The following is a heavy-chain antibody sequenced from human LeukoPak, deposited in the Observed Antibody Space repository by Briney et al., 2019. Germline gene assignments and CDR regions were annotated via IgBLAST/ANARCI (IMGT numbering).Heavy chain of an antibody. J-gene: IGHJ4*02. Sequence: PGGSLRLSCAVSGFTVSGNYMSWVRQAPGKGLEWVSLIYSGGTTYYSDSVKGRFTISRDNSKNKWYLQMNSLRAEDTAVYYCARRAGGYSHPYDYWGQGILVTVSS. V-gene: IGHV3-53*01. D-gene: IGHD4-23*01. CDR2: IYSGGTT. CDR1: GFTVSGNY. CDR3: ARRAGGYSHPYDY.